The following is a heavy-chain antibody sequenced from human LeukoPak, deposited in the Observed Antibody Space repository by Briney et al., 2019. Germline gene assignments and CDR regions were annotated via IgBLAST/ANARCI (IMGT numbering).Heavy chain of an antibody. CDR3: ARVNGDYERGGAPDY. Sequence: RGSLRLSCAASGFTFSTYTMNWVRRAPGKGLEWVSSISSSSIYIYYTDSVKGRFTISRDNARNSVYLQMNNLRAEDTAVYYCARVNGDYERGGAPDYWGQGTLVTVSS. D-gene: IGHD4-17*01. CDR2: ISSSSIYI. J-gene: IGHJ4*02. CDR1: GFTFSTYT. V-gene: IGHV3-21*01.